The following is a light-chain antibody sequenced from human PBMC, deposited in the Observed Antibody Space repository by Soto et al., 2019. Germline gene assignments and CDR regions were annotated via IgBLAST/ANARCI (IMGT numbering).Light chain of an antibody. Sequence: QSVLTQSSSASASLGSSVKLTCTLSSGHSSYIIAWHQQQPGKAPRYLMKLEGSGSYNKGSGVPDRFSGSRSGADRYLTICNLQFEDEADYYCETWDSNVWVFGGGTKVTVL. CDR2: LEGSGSY. J-gene: IGLJ3*02. V-gene: IGLV4-60*02. CDR3: ETWDSNVWV. CDR1: SGHSSYI.